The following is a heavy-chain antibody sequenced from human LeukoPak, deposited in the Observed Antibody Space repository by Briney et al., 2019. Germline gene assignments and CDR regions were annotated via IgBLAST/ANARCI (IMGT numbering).Heavy chain of an antibody. D-gene: IGHD5-24*01. Sequence: PGGSLRLSCAASGFTFSSYAMHWVRQAPGKGLEWVANIKQDGSEKYYVDSVKGRFTISRDNAKNSLYLQMNSLRAEDTAVYYCARGMATIFYYFDYWGQGTLVTVSS. CDR1: GFTFSSYA. V-gene: IGHV3-7*01. J-gene: IGHJ4*02. CDR3: ARGMATIFYYFDY. CDR2: IKQDGSEK.